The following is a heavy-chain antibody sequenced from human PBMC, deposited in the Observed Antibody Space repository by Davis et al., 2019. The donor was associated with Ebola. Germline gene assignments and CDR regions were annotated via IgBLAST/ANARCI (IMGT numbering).Heavy chain of an antibody. Sequence: HSQTLSLTCAIPGDSVSSNSAAWHWIRQSPSRGLEWMGRTSYRSKWYVDYTVSVKTRITINPDTSKNQFSLQLNSVTPEDTAMYYCARGWLRTGLDIWGQGTMVIVSS. D-gene: IGHD5-24*01. CDR3: ARGWLRTGLDI. CDR1: GDSVSSNSAA. J-gene: IGHJ3*02. CDR2: TSYRSKWYV. V-gene: IGHV6-1*01.